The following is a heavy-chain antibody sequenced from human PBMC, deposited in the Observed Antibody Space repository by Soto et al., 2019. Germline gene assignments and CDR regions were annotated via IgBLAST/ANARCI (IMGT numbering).Heavy chain of an antibody. CDR1: GFTVSSNY. CDR3: LIAAAGTGYAEYFQH. V-gene: IGHV3-53*02. CDR2: IYSGGST. Sequence: EVQLVETGGGLIQPGGSLRLSCAASGFTVSSNYMSWVRQAPGKGLEWVSVIYSGGSTYYADSVKGRFTISRDNSKNTLYLQMNSLRAEDTAVYYCLIAAAGTGYAEYFQHWGQGTLVTVSS. J-gene: IGHJ1*01. D-gene: IGHD6-13*01.